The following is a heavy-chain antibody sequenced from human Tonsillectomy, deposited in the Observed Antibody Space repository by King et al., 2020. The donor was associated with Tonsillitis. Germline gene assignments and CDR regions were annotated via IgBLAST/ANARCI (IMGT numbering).Heavy chain of an antibody. Sequence: QLVQSGAEVKKPGESLRISCKGSGYSFTSYWISWVRQMPGKGLEWMGRIDPSDSYTNYSPSFQGHVTIPADKSISTAYLQWSSLKASDTALYYCALGIQDIVIVPAAMGTMWVDYWGQGTLVTVSS. CDR3: ALGIQDIVIVPAAMGTMWVDY. CDR2: IDPSDSYT. V-gene: IGHV5-10-1*03. D-gene: IGHD2-2*01. CDR1: GYSFTSYW. J-gene: IGHJ4*02.